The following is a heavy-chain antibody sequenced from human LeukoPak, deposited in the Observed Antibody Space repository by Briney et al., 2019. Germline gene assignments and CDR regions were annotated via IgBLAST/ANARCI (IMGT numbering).Heavy chain of an antibody. J-gene: IGHJ3*02. Sequence: SETLSLTCPVYGGSFSGYYWSWIRQPPGKGLEWIGEINHSGSTNYNPSLKSRVTISVDTSKNQFSLKLSSVTAADTAVYYCARGPTEGFDIWGQGTMVTVSS. CDR2: INHSGST. V-gene: IGHV4-34*01. CDR1: GGSFSGYY. CDR3: ARGPTEGFDI.